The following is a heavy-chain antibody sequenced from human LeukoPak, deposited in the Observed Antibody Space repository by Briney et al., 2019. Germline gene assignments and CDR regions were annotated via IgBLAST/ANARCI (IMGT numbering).Heavy chain of an antibody. V-gene: IGHV4-34*01. Sequence: SETLSLTCAVYGGSFSGYYWSWIRQPPGKGLEWIGEINHSGSTNYNPSLESRVTISVDTSKNQFSLKLSSVTAADTAVYYCARMEAVAGTSVYWGQGTLVTVFS. CDR2: INHSGST. J-gene: IGHJ4*02. CDR3: ARMEAVAGTSVY. D-gene: IGHD6-19*01. CDR1: GGSFSGYY.